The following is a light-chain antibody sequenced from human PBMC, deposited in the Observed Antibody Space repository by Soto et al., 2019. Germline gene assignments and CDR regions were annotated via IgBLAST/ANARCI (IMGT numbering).Light chain of an antibody. J-gene: IGKJ2*01. V-gene: IGKV3-20*01. Sequence: EIVLTQSPGTLSLSPCQRATLSCRASQRITNNFLAWFQHKPGLAPRLLIHGASTRASGVPDRFSGGGSGTDFVLTISRLEPEDFAVYFCQQYGRSPFTFGQGTKLQIK. CDR1: QRITNNF. CDR2: GAS. CDR3: QQYGRSPFT.